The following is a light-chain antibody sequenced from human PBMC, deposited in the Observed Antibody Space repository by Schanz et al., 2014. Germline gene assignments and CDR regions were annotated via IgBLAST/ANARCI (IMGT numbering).Light chain of an antibody. CDR3: QQYGSSPRT. V-gene: IGKV3-15*01. CDR1: QSVSSN. J-gene: IGKJ3*01. Sequence: ETVMTQSPATLSVSPGERATLSCRASQSVSSNLAWYQQRPGQAPRLLIYDTSTRATGIPANFSGSGSGTDFTLTISRLEPEDFAVYYCQQYGSSPRTFGPGTKVDIK. CDR2: DTS.